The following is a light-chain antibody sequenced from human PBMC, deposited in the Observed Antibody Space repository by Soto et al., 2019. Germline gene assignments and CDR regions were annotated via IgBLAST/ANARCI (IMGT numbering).Light chain of an antibody. CDR1: NGDVGAYDY. J-gene: IGLJ3*02. V-gene: IGLV2-14*01. CDR3: CSYAGSNTSV. CDR2: QVN. Sequence: LTQPASVSGSPGQSITISCTGTNGDVGAYDYVSWYQQHPGKAPKLMISQVNNRPSGVSNRLSGSKFGNTASLTVSGLQAEDEADYYCCSYAGSNTSVFGGGTKVTVL.